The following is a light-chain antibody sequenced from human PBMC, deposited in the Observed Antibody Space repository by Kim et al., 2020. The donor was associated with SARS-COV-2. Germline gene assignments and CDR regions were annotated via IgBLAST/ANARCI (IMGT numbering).Light chain of an antibody. CDR1: QSLLHSNGYNY. CDR3: MQVLQTPYS. V-gene: IGKV2-28*01. Sequence: PASISCRSSQSLLHSNGYNYLDWYLQKPGQSPQVLIYLGSNRASGVPDRFSGSGSGTDFTLKISRVEAEDVGVYYCMQVLQTPYSFGQGTKLEI. J-gene: IGKJ2*03. CDR2: LGS.